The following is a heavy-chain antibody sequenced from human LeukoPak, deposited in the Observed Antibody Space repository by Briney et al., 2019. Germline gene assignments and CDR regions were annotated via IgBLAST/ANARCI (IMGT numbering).Heavy chain of an antibody. Sequence: PSETLSLTCTVSGGSISRYYWSWIRQPPGKGLEWIGYIYYSGSTNYNPSLKSRVTISVDTSKNQFSMKLSSVTAADTAVYFCARPGTPITTWSYFDYWGQGTLVTGSS. CDR2: IYYSGST. V-gene: IGHV4-59*08. J-gene: IGHJ4*02. CDR1: GGSISRYY. D-gene: IGHD4-11*01. CDR3: ARPGTPITTWSYFDY.